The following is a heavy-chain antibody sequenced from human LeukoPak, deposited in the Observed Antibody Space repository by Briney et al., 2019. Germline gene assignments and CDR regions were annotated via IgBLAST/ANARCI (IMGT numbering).Heavy chain of an antibody. CDR1: GGSISSYY. CDR2: IYTSGST. CDR3: ARSYCSSTSCYYYYGMDV. V-gene: IGHV4-4*07. D-gene: IGHD2-2*01. Sequence: PSETLSLTCTVSGGSISSYYWSWIRQPAGKGLEWIGRIYTSGSTNYNPSLKSRVTMPVDASKNQFSLKLSSVTAADTAVYYCARSYCSSTSCYYYYGMDVWGQGTTVTASS. J-gene: IGHJ6*02.